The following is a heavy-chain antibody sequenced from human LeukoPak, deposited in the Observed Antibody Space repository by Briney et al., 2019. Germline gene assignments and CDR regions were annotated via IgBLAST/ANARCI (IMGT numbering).Heavy chain of an antibody. J-gene: IGHJ3*02. V-gene: IGHV4-61*01. Sequence: SETLSLTCTVSGGSISSGSYSWSWIRQPPGKGLDYIGYTHYSGATNYNPSLKSRVTISLDTSGNQFSLKLSSVTAADTAVYYCASGYCGGACQLGGVDMWGQGTMVTVSS. CDR2: THYSGAT. D-gene: IGHD2-21*02. CDR1: GGSISSGSYS. CDR3: ASGYCGGACQLGGVDM.